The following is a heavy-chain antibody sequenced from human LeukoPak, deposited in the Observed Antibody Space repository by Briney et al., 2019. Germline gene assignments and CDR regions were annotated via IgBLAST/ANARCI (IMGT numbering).Heavy chain of an antibody. V-gene: IGHV6-1*01. Sequence: SQTLSLTCAISGDSVSSNSAVWSWIRQSPSRGLERLGRTYYRSKWYNDYAISVKSRITINPDTSKNQFSLQLNSVTPEDTAMYYCAGSGSYMGYWGQGTLVTVSS. D-gene: IGHD3-10*01. J-gene: IGHJ4*02. CDR3: AGSGSYMGY. CDR2: TYYRSKWYN. CDR1: GDSVSSNSAV.